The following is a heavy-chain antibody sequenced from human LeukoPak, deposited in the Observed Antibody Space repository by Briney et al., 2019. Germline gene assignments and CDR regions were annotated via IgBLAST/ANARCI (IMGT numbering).Heavy chain of an antibody. CDR2: ISGSGGST. D-gene: IGHD6-19*01. J-gene: IGHJ1*01. V-gene: IGHV3-23*01. Sequence: GGSLRLSCAASGFTFSSYAMSWVRQAPGKGLEWVSAISGSGGSTYYADSVKGRFTISRDNSKNTLYLQMNSLRAEDTAVYYCAKDPAGGGWYGLSSKIEYFQHWGQGTLVTVSS. CDR3: AKDPAGGGWYGLSSKIEYFQH. CDR1: GFTFSSYA.